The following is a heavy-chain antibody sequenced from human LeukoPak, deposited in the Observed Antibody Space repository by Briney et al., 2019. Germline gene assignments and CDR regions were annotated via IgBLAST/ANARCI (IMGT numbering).Heavy chain of an antibody. CDR2: IYYSGST. CDR3: AREGLYYDYVWGSPMGYYYYMDV. D-gene: IGHD3-16*01. CDR1: GGSISSYY. J-gene: IGHJ6*03. V-gene: IGHV4-59*12. Sequence: PSETLSLTCTVSGGSISSYYWSWIQQPPGKGLEWIGYIYYSGSTNYNPSLKSRVTMSVDTSKNQFSLKLSSVTAADTAVYYCAREGLYYDYVWGSPMGYYYYMDVWGKGTTVTISS.